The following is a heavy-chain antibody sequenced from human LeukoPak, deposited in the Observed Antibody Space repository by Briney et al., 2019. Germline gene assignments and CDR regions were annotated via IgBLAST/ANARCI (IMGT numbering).Heavy chain of an antibody. D-gene: IGHD6-13*01. CDR2: IYYSGST. CDR1: GGSFSGYY. J-gene: IGHJ4*02. Sequence: SETLSLTCAVYGGSFSGYYWSWIRQPPGKGLEWIGYIYYSGSTNYNPALKSRVTISVDTSKNQFSLKLSSVTAADTAVYYCARTTGYSSLWGQGTLVTVSS. CDR3: ARTTGYSSL. V-gene: IGHV4-59*01.